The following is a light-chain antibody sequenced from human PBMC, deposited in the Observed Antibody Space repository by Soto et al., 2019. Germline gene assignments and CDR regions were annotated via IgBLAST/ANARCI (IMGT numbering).Light chain of an antibody. CDR2: GSS. CDR1: ENVGTN. V-gene: IGKV3D-15*01. Sequence: IVMTQSPATLSVSPGEGVTLSCRASENVGTNLAWYQQKPGQAPRLLIYGSSTRATGIPATFSGSGSGTDFTLTISSLQSGESAIYYCQQYNNWGLSFGGGTKVEIK. CDR3: QQYNNWGLS. J-gene: IGKJ4*01.